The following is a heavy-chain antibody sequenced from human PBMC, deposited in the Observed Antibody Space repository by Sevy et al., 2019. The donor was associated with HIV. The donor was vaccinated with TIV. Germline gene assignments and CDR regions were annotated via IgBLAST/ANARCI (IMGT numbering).Heavy chain of an antibody. Sequence: GGSLRLSCTASEFIFSDYYMTWIRQAPGKGLEWVSWISNSGSDTDYADSVKGRFTISRDNAKKSRYLQMSSLRAEDTAVYYCARESFVSPDAFDIWGQGTMVTVSS. CDR1: EFIFSDYY. D-gene: IGHD3-10*01. CDR3: ARESFVSPDAFDI. J-gene: IGHJ3*02. CDR2: ISNSGSDT. V-gene: IGHV3-11*01.